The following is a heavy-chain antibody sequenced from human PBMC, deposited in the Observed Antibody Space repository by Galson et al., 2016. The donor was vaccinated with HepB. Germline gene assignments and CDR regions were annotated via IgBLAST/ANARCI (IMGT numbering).Heavy chain of an antibody. CDR2: IYSDDDK. CDR3: AHRRGCFTWSGPFGY. CDR1: GFSLSTDGVA. D-gene: IGHD4/OR15-4a*01. V-gene: IGHV2-5*02. Sequence: PALVKPTQTLTLTCSLSGFSLSTDGVAVAWIRQPPGKALEWLALIYSDDDKRYNPSLESRLTIVQDKSKNQVVLTMTNVSPVDTGTYFCAHRRGCFTWSGPFGYWDQGTRVTVAA. J-gene: IGHJ4*02.